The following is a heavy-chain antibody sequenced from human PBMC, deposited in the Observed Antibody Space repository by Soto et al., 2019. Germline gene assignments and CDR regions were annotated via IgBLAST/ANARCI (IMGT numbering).Heavy chain of an antibody. CDR1: GGTFSSYA. CDR2: IIPLFGTA. Sequence: QVQLVQSGAEVKKPGSSVKVSCKASGGTFSSYALSWVRQAPGQGLDWRGGIIPLFGTANYAQKFQGRVTINADESTSTADMDLSSLRSEDTAVYYCAKEGGSVVTAIPEYFQHWGQGTLLTVSS. J-gene: IGHJ1*01. D-gene: IGHD2-21*02. CDR3: AKEGGSVVTAIPEYFQH. V-gene: IGHV1-69*12.